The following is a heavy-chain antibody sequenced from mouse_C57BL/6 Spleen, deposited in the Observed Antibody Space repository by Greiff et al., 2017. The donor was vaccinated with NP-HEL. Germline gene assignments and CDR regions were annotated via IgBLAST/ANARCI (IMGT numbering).Heavy chain of an antibody. CDR2: IYPGSGNT. J-gene: IGHJ2*01. CDR3: ARPDYGSRDYFDY. V-gene: IGHV1-76*01. CDR1: GYTFTDYY. Sequence: QVQLQQSGAELVRPGASVKLSCKASGYTFTDYYINWVKQRPGQGLEWIARIYPGSGNTYYNEKFKGKATLTAEKSSSTAYMQLSSLTSEDSAVYFCARPDYGSRDYFDYWGQGTTLTVSS. D-gene: IGHD1-1*01.